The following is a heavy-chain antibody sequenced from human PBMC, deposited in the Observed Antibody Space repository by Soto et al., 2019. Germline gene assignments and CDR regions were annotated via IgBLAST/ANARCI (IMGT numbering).Heavy chain of an antibody. CDR2: IYYSGST. J-gene: IGHJ4*02. CDR1: GDSVSSGPYY. V-gene: IGHV4-61*01. D-gene: IGHD2-8*02. CDR3: ARDKITGLFDY. Sequence: SETLSLTCTVSGDSVSSGPYYWSWIRQPPGKGLEYIGYIYYSGSTSYNPSLKSRVTISVDTSKNQFSLKLTSVTAADTAVYYCARDKITGLFDYWGQGTLVTVSS.